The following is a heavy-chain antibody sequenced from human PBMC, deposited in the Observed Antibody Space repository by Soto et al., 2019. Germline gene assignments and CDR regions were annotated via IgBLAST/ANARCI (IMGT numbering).Heavy chain of an antibody. CDR1: GGSISSYY. D-gene: IGHD6-13*01. CDR3: ARGGGWEQQLVHYYYYYMDV. V-gene: IGHV4-59*01. CDR2: IYYSGNT. J-gene: IGHJ6*03. Sequence: SETLSLTCTVSGGSISSYYWSWIRQPPGKGLEWIGYIYYSGNTTYNPSLKSRITISVDTSKNQFSLRLSSVTAADTAVYHCARGGGWEQQLVHYYYYYMDVWGKGTTVTVSS.